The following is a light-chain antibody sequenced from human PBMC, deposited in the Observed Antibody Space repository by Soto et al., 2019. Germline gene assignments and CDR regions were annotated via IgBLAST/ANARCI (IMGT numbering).Light chain of an antibody. CDR1: KLGDKY. CDR3: QAWDSSTAAGV. V-gene: IGLV3-1*01. J-gene: IGLJ2*01. CDR2: QDS. Sequence: SYELTQPPSVSVSPGQTASITCSGDKLGDKYACWYQQKPGQSPVLVIYQDSKRPSGIPERFSGSNSGNTATLTISGTQAMDEADYYCQAWDSSTAAGVFGRGTKVTVL.